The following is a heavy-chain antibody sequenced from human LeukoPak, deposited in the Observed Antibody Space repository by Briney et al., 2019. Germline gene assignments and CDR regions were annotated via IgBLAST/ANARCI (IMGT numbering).Heavy chain of an antibody. D-gene: IGHD1-26*01. CDR2: VNADGGNT. CDR3: TKRVKYGGTWDHFAD. CDR1: GFTFSSYA. V-gene: IGHV3-23*01. J-gene: IGHJ4*02. Sequence: GGSLRLSCAASGFTFSSYAMSWVRQAPGRGLEWVSTVNADGGNTYYADSVKGRFTISRDNSKSTLILQMNSLRVEDTALYYCTKRVKYGGTWDHFADWGQGTLVTVSS.